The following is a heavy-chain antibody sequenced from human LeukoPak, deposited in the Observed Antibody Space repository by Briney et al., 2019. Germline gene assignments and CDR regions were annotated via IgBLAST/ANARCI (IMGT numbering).Heavy chain of an antibody. V-gene: IGHV1-46*01. CDR2: INPSGGST. Sequence: WASVKVSCKASGYTFTSYYMHWVRQAPGQGLEWMGIINPSGGSTNYAQKFQGRVTITADESTSTAYMELSSLRSEDTAVYYCARGPVIRYCGGDCYSPYYWGQGTLVTVSS. J-gene: IGHJ4*02. CDR1: GYTFTSYY. CDR3: ARGPVIRYCGGDCYSPYY. D-gene: IGHD2-21*02.